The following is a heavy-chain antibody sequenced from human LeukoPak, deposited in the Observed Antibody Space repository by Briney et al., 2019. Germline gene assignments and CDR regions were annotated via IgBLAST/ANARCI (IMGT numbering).Heavy chain of an antibody. J-gene: IGHJ4*02. CDR1: GYTFTRYY. V-gene: IGHV1-46*01. D-gene: IGHD6-13*01. CDR3: ARDLAGSSSWLRRPYDY. Sequence: ASVKVSCKASGYTFTRYYMHWVRQAPGQGLEGMGIINPSGGSTSYAQKFQGRVTMTRDTSTSTVYMELSSLRSEDTAVYYCARDLAGSSSWLRRPYDYWGQGTLVTVSS. CDR2: INPSGGST.